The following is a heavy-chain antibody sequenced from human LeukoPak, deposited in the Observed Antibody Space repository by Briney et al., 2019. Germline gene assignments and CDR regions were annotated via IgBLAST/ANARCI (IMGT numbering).Heavy chain of an antibody. CDR3: ARASRGWYGHPKNEDY. Sequence: GGSLSLSCAVSGFTFSTFWISWVRQAPGKGREWVAYIKQVGRETYYVDSVEGRLTISRHNAKNSLYLQMNSLRAEDTAVYYCARASRGWYGHPKNEDYWGQGTLVTVSS. V-gene: IGHV3-7*01. J-gene: IGHJ4*02. D-gene: IGHD6-19*01. CDR1: GFTFSTFW. CDR2: IKQVGRET.